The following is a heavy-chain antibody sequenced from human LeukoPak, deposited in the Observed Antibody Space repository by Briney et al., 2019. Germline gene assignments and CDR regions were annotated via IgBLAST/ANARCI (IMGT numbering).Heavy chain of an antibody. J-gene: IGHJ4*02. CDR1: GFTFDDYA. V-gene: IGHV3-9*01. D-gene: IGHD3-22*01. CDR3: AKDYYDSSGFPHFDY. CDR2: ISWNSGSI. Sequence: PGGSLRLSCAASGFTFDDYAMHWVRQAPGKGLEGGSGISWNSGSIVYADSVKGRFTISRDNAKNSLYLQMNSLRAEDTALYYCAKDYYDSSGFPHFDYWGQGTLVTVSS.